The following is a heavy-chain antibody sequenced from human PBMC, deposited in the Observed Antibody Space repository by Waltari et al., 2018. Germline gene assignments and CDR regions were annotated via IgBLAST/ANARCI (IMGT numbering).Heavy chain of an antibody. V-gene: IGHV3-15*01. CDR2: IKSKTDGGTT. D-gene: IGHD3-16*01. Sequence: EVQVVVSGGGFVKPGGSLRLPCGASGLHFNSACMSWVRQAPGKGLEWVGRIKSKTDGGTTDFATPVKGRFSISRDDSKNTLSLQMNSLKTEDTAMYYCTTGGAYFPFWGQGTLVTVSS. J-gene: IGHJ4*02. CDR3: TTGGAYFPF. CDR1: GLHFNSAC.